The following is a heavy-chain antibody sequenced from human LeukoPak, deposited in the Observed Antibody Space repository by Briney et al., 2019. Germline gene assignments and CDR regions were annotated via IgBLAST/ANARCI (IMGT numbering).Heavy chain of an antibody. J-gene: IGHJ4*02. D-gene: IGHD1-26*01. CDR2: INPNSGGT. CDR1: GYTSTGYY. V-gene: IGHV1-2*02. CDR3: ARDRVGATYFDY. Sequence: ASVKVSCKASGYTSTGYYMHWVRQAPGQGLEWMGWINPNSGGTNYAQKFQGRVTMTRDTSISTAYMELSRLRSDDTAVYYCARDRVGATYFDYWGQGTLVIVSS.